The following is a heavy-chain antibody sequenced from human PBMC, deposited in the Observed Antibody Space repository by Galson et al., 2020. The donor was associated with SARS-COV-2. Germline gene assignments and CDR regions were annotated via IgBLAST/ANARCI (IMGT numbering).Heavy chain of an antibody. V-gene: IGHV3-21*01. J-gene: IGHJ4*02. CDR1: GFTFSSHS. CDR2: ISSSSTYI. CDR3: ARDCDGTCWFDY. D-gene: IGHD2-15*01. Sequence: GESLKISCAASGFTFSSHSMNWVRQAPGKGLEWVSAISSSSTYIYYADSLKGRFTISRDNARNSLYLQINNLRSEDTAVYYCARDCDGTCWFDYWGQGTLVTVSS.